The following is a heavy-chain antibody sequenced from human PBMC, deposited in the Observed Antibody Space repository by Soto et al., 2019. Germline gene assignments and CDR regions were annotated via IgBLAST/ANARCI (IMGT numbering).Heavy chain of an antibody. V-gene: IGHV3-48*01. CDR3: AKGSRSFDWLVFAFDI. J-gene: IGHJ3*02. CDR1: GFTVSSNY. D-gene: IGHD3-9*01. Sequence: PGGSLRLSCAASGFTVSSNYMYWVRQAPGKGLEWISYIHPGGQTIFYAESVKGRFTISRDNAKHSVYLQMNSLRAEDTAVYYCAKGSRSFDWLVFAFDIWGQGTMVTVSS. CDR2: IHPGGQTI.